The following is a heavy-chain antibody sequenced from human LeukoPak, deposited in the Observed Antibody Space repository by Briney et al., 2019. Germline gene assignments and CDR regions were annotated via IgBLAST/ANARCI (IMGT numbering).Heavy chain of an antibody. J-gene: IGHJ4*02. V-gene: IGHV4-39*01. CDR2: IYYIGST. CDR3: ARRGSADGYFDY. D-gene: IGHD3-10*01. Sequence: RQPPGXXXEWIGSIYYIGSTYYNPSLKSRVTISVDTSKNQFSLKLSSVTAADTAVYYCARRGSADGYFDYWGQGTLVTVSS.